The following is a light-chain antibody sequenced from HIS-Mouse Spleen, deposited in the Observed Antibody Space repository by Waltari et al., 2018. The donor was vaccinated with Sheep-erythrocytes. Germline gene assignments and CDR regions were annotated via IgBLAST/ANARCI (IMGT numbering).Light chain of an antibody. Sequence: QSALTQPRSVSGSPGQSVTISCTGTSSDVGGYTYVSWYQQHPGKAPKLMIYDVSKRPSGVPDRFSASKSGNTASLTISGLQAEEQADYYCCSYAGSYIHVFATGTKVTVL. V-gene: IGLV2-11*01. CDR3: CSYAGSYIHV. CDR2: DVS. CDR1: SSDVGGYTY. J-gene: IGLJ1*01.